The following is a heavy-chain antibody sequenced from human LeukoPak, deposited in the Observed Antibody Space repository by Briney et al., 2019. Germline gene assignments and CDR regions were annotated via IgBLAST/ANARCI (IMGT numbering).Heavy chain of an antibody. J-gene: IGHJ3*02. CDR1: GGSFSGYY. D-gene: IGHD3-10*01. Sequence: RSSETLSLTCAVYGGSFSGYYWSWIRQPPGKTLEWIGSIYSSGSTYYNPSLKSRVIILFDTAKNHFSLNLSSVTAADTAVYYCARSDGYGLIGIWGQGTMVTVSS. CDR2: IYSSGST. V-gene: IGHV4-34*01. CDR3: ARSDGYGLIGI.